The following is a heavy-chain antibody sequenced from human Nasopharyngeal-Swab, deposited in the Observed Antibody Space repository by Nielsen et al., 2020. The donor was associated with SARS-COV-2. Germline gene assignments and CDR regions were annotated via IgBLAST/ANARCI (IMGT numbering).Heavy chain of an antibody. CDR1: GYTFTSYG. D-gene: IGHD3-16*01. Sequence: VKVSCTASGYTFTSYGISWVRQAPGQGLEWMGWISAYNGNTNYAQKLQGRVTMTTDTSTSTAYMELRSLRSDDTAVYYCARVGPRKWGDYYGMDVWGQGTTVTVSS. CDR3: ARVGPRKWGDYYGMDV. CDR2: ISAYNGNT. J-gene: IGHJ6*02. V-gene: IGHV1-18*04.